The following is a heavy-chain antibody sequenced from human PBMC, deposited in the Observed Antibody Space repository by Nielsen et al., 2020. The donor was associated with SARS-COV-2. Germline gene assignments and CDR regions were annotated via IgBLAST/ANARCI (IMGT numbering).Heavy chain of an antibody. CDR3: ARDYIVVVVAEYYYYGMDV. CDR2: IYSGGST. D-gene: IGHD2-15*01. CDR1: GFTVSSNY. J-gene: IGHJ6*02. Sequence: GGSLRLSCAASGFTVSSNYMSWVRQAPGKGLEWVSVIYSGGSTYYADSVKGRFTISRDNSKNTLYLQMYSLRAEDTAVYYCARDYIVVVVAEYYYYGMDVWGQGTTVTVSS. V-gene: IGHV3-53*01.